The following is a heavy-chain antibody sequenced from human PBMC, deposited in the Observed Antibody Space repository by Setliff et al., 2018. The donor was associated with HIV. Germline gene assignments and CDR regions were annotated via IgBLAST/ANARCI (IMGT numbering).Heavy chain of an antibody. CDR2: IYTSGST. CDR3: ARDRDVYNFWSGYYLSGEGAFDI. CDR1: GGSISSGSYY. V-gene: IGHV4-61*02. Sequence: SETLSLTCTVSGGSISSGSYYWSWIRQPAGKGLEWIGRIYTSGSTNYNPSLKSRVSMSVDTSKNQFSLKLSSVTAADTAVYYCARDRDVYNFWSGYYLSGEGAFDIWGQGTMVTVSS. J-gene: IGHJ3*02. D-gene: IGHD3-3*01.